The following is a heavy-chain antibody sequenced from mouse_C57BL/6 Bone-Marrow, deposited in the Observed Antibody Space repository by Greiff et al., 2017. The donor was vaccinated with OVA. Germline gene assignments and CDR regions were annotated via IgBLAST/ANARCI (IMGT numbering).Heavy chain of an antibody. CDR2: ISYDGSN. CDR1: GYSITSGYY. J-gene: IGHJ2*01. D-gene: IGHD2-1*01. Sequence: EVQLKESGPGLVKPSQSLSLTCSVTGYSITSGYYWNWIRQFPGNKLEWMGYISYDGSNNYNPSLKNRISITRDTSKNQFFLKLNSVTTEDTATYYCARDQGIYYGNSFDYWGQGTTLTVSS. CDR3: ARDQGIYYGNSFDY. V-gene: IGHV3-6*01.